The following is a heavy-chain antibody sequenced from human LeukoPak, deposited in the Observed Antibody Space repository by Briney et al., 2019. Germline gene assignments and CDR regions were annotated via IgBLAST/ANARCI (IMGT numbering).Heavy chain of an antibody. CDR3: ARGRITIFGVVITPFNY. V-gene: IGHV3-9*01. CDR1: GFTFDDYG. Sequence: PGGSLRLSCAASGFTFDDYGMHWVRQAPGKGLEWVSGISWNSGSIGYADSVKGRFTISRDNAKNSLYLQMNSLRAEDTAVYYCARGRITIFGVVITPFNYWGQGTLVTVSS. CDR2: ISWNSGSI. D-gene: IGHD3-3*01. J-gene: IGHJ4*02.